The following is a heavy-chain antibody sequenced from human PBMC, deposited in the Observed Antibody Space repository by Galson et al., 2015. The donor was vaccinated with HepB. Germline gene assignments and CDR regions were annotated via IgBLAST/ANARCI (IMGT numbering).Heavy chain of an antibody. Sequence: CAISGDSVTSNSAVWNWIRQSPSRGLEWLGRTYFRSQWRIDYSVSVKSRITINADTSQNQFSLHLNSMTPEDTAVYYCAYGSDVWGQGTTLIVS. CDR2: TYFRSQWRI. CDR3: AYGSDV. V-gene: IGHV6-1*01. CDR1: GDSVTSNSAV. J-gene: IGHJ6*02.